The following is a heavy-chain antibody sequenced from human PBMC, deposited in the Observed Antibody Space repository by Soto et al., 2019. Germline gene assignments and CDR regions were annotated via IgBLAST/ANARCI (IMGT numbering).Heavy chain of an antibody. D-gene: IGHD6-13*01. CDR2: IYYSGST. J-gene: IGHJ4*02. Sequence: QVQLQESGPGLVKPSQTLSLTCTVSGGSISSGGYYWSWIRQHPGKGLEWIGYIYYSGSTYYNPSLKIRVTVSVDTSKNQFSLKLSSVTAADTAVYYCAREVGGSSWHFDYWGQGTLVTVSS. V-gene: IGHV4-31*03. CDR3: AREVGGSSWHFDY. CDR1: GGSISSGGYY.